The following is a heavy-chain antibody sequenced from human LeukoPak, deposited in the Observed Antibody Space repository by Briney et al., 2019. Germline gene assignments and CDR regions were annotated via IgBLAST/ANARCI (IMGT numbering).Heavy chain of an antibody. CDR3: ARHRDSSGWYDFDY. CDR2: INHSGST. CDR1: GGSFSDYY. V-gene: IGHV4-34*01. D-gene: IGHD6-19*01. Sequence: SETLSLTCAVYGGSFSDYYWSWIRQPPGKGLEWIGEINHSGSTNYNPSLKSRVSISVDTSKDQFSLKLSSVTAADTAVYYCARHRDSSGWYDFDYWGQGTLVTVPS. J-gene: IGHJ4*02.